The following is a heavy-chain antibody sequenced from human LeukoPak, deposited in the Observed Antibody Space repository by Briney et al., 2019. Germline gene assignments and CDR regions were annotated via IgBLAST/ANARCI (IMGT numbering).Heavy chain of an antibody. CDR2: IGSSGVSP. V-gene: IGHV3-23*01. Sequence: GGSLRLSCAASGLTFSRYAMTWVRQAPGKGLEWVSGIGSSGVSPYYADSVKGRFTIARDNSKNTLYLQMNSLRAEDTAIYYCAQDLPTAITARPHYWGQGTLVTVSS. CDR3: AQDLPTAITARPHY. D-gene: IGHD2-2*02. J-gene: IGHJ4*02. CDR1: GLTFSRYA.